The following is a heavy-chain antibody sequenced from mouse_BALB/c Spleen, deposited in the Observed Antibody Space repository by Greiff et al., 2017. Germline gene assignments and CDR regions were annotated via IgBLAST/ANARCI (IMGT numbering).Heavy chain of an antibody. D-gene: IGHD2-1*01. CDR1: GFTFSSFG. V-gene: IGHV5-17*02. Sequence: EVQGVESGGGLVQPGGSRKLSCAASGFTFSSFGMHWVRQAPEKGLEWVAYISSGSSTIYYADTVKGRFTISRDNPKNTLFLQMTSLRSEDTAMYYCARGGNGNYVWGQGTTLTVSS. CDR2: ISSGSSTI. J-gene: IGHJ2*01. CDR3: ARGGNGNYV.